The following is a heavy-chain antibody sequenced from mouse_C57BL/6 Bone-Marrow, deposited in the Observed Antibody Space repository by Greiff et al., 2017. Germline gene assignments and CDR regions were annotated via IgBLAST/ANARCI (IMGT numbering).Heavy chain of an antibody. Sequence: VKLQQPGAELVMPGASVKLSCKASGYTFTSYWMHWVKQRPGQGLEWIGEIDPSDSYTNYNQKFKGKSTLTVDKSSSTAYMQLSSLTSEDSAVYYCARTTTVVAGDYWGQGATLTVSS. CDR2: IDPSDSYT. J-gene: IGHJ2*01. V-gene: IGHV1-69*01. D-gene: IGHD1-1*01. CDR1: GYTFTSYW. CDR3: ARTTTVVAGDY.